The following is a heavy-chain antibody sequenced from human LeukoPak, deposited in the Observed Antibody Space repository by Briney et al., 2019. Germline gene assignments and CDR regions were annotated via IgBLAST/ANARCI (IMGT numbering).Heavy chain of an antibody. V-gene: IGHV3-48*01. CDR1: GFTFSSYS. Sequence: GGSLRLSCAASGFTFSSYSMNWVRQAPGKGLEWVSYISSSSSTIYYADSVKGRFTISRDNSKNTLYLQMNSLRAEDTAVYYCAKDSRGVRIFDYWGQGTLVTVSS. D-gene: IGHD3-10*01. J-gene: IGHJ4*02. CDR2: ISSSSSTI. CDR3: AKDSRGVRIFDY.